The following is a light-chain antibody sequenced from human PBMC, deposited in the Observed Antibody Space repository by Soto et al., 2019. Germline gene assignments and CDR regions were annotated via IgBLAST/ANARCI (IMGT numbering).Light chain of an antibody. CDR3: CSSTTRATYV. CDR1: SSDVGAYNH. Sequence: QSVLTQPASVSGSPGQSITISCTGTSSDVGAYNHVSWYQQLPGKAPKLMIHDVSNRPSGVSDRFPGSKSGNTASLTISGLQAEDEADYYCCSSTTRATYVFGTGTKVTVL. CDR2: DVS. J-gene: IGLJ1*01. V-gene: IGLV2-14*03.